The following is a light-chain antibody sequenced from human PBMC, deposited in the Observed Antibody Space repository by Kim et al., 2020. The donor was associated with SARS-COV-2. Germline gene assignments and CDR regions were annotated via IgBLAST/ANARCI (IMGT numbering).Light chain of an antibody. V-gene: IGKV3-11*01. CDR1: QSVRHH. J-gene: IGKJ4*01. Sequence: EIVLTQSPATLSLSPGERATLSCRASQSVRHHLAWYQQKRGQAPRLLIYDASNRATGSPARFSGSGSGTDFNLTINSLEPEDLAVYYCQQRYSWPPLTFGGGAKVEIK. CDR3: QQRYSWPPLT. CDR2: DAS.